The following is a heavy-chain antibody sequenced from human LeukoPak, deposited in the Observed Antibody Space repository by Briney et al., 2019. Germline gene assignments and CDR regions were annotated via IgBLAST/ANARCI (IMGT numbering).Heavy chain of an antibody. Sequence: SETLSLTCTVSGGSISSYYWSWIRQPPGKGLEWIGYIYYSGSTNYNPSLKSRVTISVDTSKNQFSLKLSSVTAADTAVYYCARDPTQYLRYGHFDSWGQGILVTVSS. D-gene: IGHD4-17*01. V-gene: IGHV4-59*01. CDR3: ARDPTQYLRYGHFDS. CDR1: GGSISSYY. CDR2: IYYSGST. J-gene: IGHJ4*02.